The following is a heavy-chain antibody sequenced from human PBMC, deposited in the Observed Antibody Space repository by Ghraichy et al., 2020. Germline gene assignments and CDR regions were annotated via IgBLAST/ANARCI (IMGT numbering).Heavy chain of an antibody. D-gene: IGHD2-21*01. CDR2: INHSGST. CDR1: GGSFSGYY. J-gene: IGHJ5*02. Sequence: SETLSLTCAVYGGSFSGYYWSWIRQPPGKGLEWIGEINHSGSTNYNPSLKSRVTISVDTSKNQFSLKLSSVTAADTAVYYCARDQRVDKGVVVKKTANWFDPWGQGTLVTVSS. V-gene: IGHV4-34*01. CDR3: ARDQRVDKGVVVKKTANWFDP.